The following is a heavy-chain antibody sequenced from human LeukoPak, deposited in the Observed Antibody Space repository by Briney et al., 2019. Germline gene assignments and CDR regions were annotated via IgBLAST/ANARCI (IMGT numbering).Heavy chain of an antibody. CDR3: ARDGVFHDSDGYSFDY. V-gene: IGHV4-38-2*02. D-gene: IGHD3-22*01. CDR2: IYHSGTT. CDR1: NYSITSGYF. Sequence: PSETLSLTCAVSNYSITSGYFWGWIHQPPGKGLEWIAIIYHSGTTYYNPSLRNRVTLFVDTSKNQFSLKLTSLTAADTAVYYCARDGVFHDSDGYSFDYWGQGTLVTVSS. J-gene: IGHJ4*02.